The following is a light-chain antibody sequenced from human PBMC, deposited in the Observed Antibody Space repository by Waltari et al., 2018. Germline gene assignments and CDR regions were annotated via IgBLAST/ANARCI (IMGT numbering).Light chain of an antibody. CDR1: QTIGRS. CDR3: QQYNNWPPGT. Sequence: ETVVTQSPATLSVSPGERATLSCRTSQTIGRSLAWYQQKPGQAPRLVIYGASIRATGIPPRFSGSGSETEFALTISGLQSEDFAVYYCQQYNNWPPGTFGQGTKLEI. CDR2: GAS. J-gene: IGKJ1*01. V-gene: IGKV3-15*01.